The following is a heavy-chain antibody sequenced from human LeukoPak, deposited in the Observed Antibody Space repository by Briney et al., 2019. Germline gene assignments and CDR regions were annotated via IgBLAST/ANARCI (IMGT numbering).Heavy chain of an antibody. CDR1: GYTY. CDR2: INPSGGGT. Sequence: GASVKVSCKASGYTYMHWVRQAPGQGLEWMGIINPSGGGTNYAQKFQGRVTMTRDMSTSTAYMELSSLRSEDTAVYYCASRITEESYSRPDDYYYYYMDVWGKGTTVTVSS. J-gene: IGHJ6*03. CDR3: ASRITEESYSRPDDYYYYYMDV. D-gene: IGHD6-13*01. V-gene: IGHV1-46*01.